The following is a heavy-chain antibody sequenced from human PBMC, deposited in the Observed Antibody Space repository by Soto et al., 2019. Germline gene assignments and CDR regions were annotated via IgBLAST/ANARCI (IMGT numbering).Heavy chain of an antibody. Sequence: EVQLLESGGGLVQPGGSLTLSCAGSGFGFSAYAMNWVRQAPGKGLQWVSGLVGSGGDKNYADSVRGRFTVSRDNSKNTLYLQMNSLRDENTAVYYGAKDLIANNRVCEAFDMWGLGTQVTVSS. J-gene: IGHJ3*02. D-gene: IGHD2-8*01. CDR3: AKDLIANNRVCEAFDM. V-gene: IGHV3-23*01. CDR1: GFGFSAYA. CDR2: LVGSGGDK.